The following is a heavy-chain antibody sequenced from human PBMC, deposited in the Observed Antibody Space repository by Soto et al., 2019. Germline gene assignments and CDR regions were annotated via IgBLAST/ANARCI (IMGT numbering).Heavy chain of an antibody. CDR1: GYSFTRYW. CDR3: ARSSTIRASNYYYYYYMDF. V-gene: IGHV5-51*01. J-gene: IGHJ6*03. Sequence: GESLKISCKGSGYSFTRYWIGWVRQMPGKGLEWMGVIYPGDSDTRYSPSFQAQVTISADKSISTAYLQWSSLKASDTAMYYCARSSTIRASNYYYYYYMDFWGKGTTVTVSS. D-gene: IGHD3-10*01. CDR2: IYPGDSDT.